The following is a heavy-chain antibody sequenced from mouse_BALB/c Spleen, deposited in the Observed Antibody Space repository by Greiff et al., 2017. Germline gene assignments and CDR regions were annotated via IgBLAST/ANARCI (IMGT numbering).Heavy chain of an antibody. CDR3: ARPPMDY. CDR1: GFTFSSFG. CDR2: ISSGSSTI. V-gene: IGHV5-17*02. Sequence: EVHLVESGGGLVQPGGSRKLSCAASGFTFSSFGMHWVRQAPEKGLEWVAYISSGSSTIYYADTVKGRFTISRDNPKNTLFLQMTSLRSEDTAMYYCARPPMDYWGQGTSVTVSS. J-gene: IGHJ4*01.